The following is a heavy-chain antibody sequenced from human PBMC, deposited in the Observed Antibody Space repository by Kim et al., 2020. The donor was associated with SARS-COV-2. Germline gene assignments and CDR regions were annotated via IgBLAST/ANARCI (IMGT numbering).Heavy chain of an antibody. D-gene: IGHD6-19*01. CDR2: IYYSGST. J-gene: IGHJ4*02. V-gene: IGHV4-39*01. Sequence: SETLSLTCTVSGGSISSSSYYWGWIRQPPGKGLEWIGSIYYSGSTYYNPSLKSRVTISVDTSKNQFSLKLSSVTAADTAVYYCARQGEQWLVPDYWGQGTLVTVSS. CDR3: ARQGEQWLVPDY. CDR1: GGSISSSSYY.